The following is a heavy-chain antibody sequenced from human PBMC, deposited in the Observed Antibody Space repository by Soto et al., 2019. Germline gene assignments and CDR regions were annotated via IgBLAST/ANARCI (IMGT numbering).Heavy chain of an antibody. Sequence: QVQLVESGGGVAQPGRSLRLSCAASGFTFSSYAMHWVRQAPGKGLEWVAVISYDGSNKYYADSVKGRFTISRDNSKNTLYLQMNSLRAEDTAVYYCAKDLRFGGVIAPNYWGQGTLVTVSS. CDR1: GFTFSSYA. D-gene: IGHD3-16*02. CDR3: AKDLRFGGVIAPNY. CDR2: ISYDGSNK. V-gene: IGHV3-30*04. J-gene: IGHJ4*02.